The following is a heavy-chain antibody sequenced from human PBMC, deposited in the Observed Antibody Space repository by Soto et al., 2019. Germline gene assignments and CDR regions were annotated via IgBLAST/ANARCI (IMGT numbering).Heavy chain of an antibody. CDR2: ISSNGVGT. D-gene: IGHD6-6*01. CDR1: GFTLSGYA. CDR3: ARRARPDFYYMDV. Sequence: GGSLILSCSASGFTLSGYAMDWVRQAPGKGLEYVSGISSNGVGTYYANSVQGRFTISRDNSKNTVYLQMGSLRPEDMAVYYCARRARPDFYYMDVWGKGTTVTVSS. J-gene: IGHJ6*03. V-gene: IGHV3-64*01.